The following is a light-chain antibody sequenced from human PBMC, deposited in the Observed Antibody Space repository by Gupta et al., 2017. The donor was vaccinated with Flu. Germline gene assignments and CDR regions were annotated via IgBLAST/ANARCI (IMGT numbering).Light chain of an antibody. CDR1: RRIGGSY. V-gene: IGKV3-20*01. Sequence: GSRSMSTGERETRYCIVSRRIGGSYLAWYQQRPGQAPRLLIYGASIRATGIPDRFSGSGSGTDFTLTISGLQPEDFAVYYCQQYGGSPRTFGQGTKLEIK. CDR3: QQYGGSPRT. J-gene: IGKJ2*01. CDR2: GAS.